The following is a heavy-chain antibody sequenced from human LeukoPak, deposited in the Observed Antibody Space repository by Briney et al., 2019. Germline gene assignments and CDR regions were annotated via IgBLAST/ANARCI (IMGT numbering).Heavy chain of an antibody. J-gene: IGHJ4*02. CDR3: ARDRGYSSSWYIYFDY. Sequence: GGSLRLSCAASGFTFSSYWMSWVRQAPGKGLEWVANIKQDGSDKYYVDSVKGRFTISRDNAKNSLYLQMNSLRAEDTAVYYCARDRGYSSSWYIYFDYWGQGTLVTVSS. CDR2: IKQDGSDK. D-gene: IGHD6-13*01. CDR1: GFTFSSYW. V-gene: IGHV3-7*01.